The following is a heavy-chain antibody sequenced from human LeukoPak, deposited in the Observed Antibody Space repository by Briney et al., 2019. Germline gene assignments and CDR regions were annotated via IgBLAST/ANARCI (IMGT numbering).Heavy chain of an antibody. V-gene: IGHV4-61*01. D-gene: IGHD2-21*01. CDR2: IYYSGST. J-gene: IGHJ4*02. Sequence: PSETLSLTCTVSGGSVSSGSYYWSWIRQPPGKGLEWMGYIYYSGSTNYNPSLKSRVTISVDTSKNQFSLRVSSVTAADTAVYYCARHLNNCGDDCYIFDYWGQGTLVTVSS. CDR1: GGSVSSGSYY. CDR3: ARHLNNCGDDCYIFDY.